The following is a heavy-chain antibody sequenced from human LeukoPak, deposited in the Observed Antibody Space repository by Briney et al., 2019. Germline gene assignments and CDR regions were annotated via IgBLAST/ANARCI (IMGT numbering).Heavy chain of an antibody. CDR1: GFTFSNYG. D-gene: IGHD6-19*01. Sequence: PGGSLRLSCAASGFTFSNYGMHWVRPSPGKGLERVAVISTDGSQKFYADSVKGRFTVSRDNSKNTLYLEMSSLRAEDTAVYYCAKIVVAGTHYFNCWGQGTLVTVSP. CDR3: AKIVVAGTHYFNC. CDR2: ISTDGSQK. V-gene: IGHV3-30*18. J-gene: IGHJ4*02.